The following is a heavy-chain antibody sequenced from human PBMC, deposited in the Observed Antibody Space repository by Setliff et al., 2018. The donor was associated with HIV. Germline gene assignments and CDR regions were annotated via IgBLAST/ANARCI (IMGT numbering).Heavy chain of an antibody. CDR2: LYASGST. J-gene: IGHJ4*02. V-gene: IGHV4-61*02. Sequence: PSETLSLTCTVSGASITNGSYYWSWIRQPAGKGLEWIGRLYASGSTNYIPSLKSRVTISVDKSKNQFSLKLSSVTAADTAVYYCARGIAAAGVFDYWGQGTLVTVSS. CDR3: ARGIAAAGVFDY. CDR1: GASITNGSYY. D-gene: IGHD6-13*01.